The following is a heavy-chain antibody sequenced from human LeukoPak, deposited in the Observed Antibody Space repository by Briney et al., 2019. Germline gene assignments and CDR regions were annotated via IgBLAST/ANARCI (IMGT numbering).Heavy chain of an antibody. CDR1: GYSFISYW. CDR3: ARHGVGATNTFDY. V-gene: IGHV5-51*01. CDR2: MHPGDSET. Sequence: GESLKISCKTSGYSFISYWIAWVRQMPGKGLEWMGIMHPGDSETRYSPSFQGQVTISADKSINTAYLQWSSLKASDTAMYYCARHGVGATNTFDYWGQGTLVTVSS. J-gene: IGHJ4*02. D-gene: IGHD1-26*01.